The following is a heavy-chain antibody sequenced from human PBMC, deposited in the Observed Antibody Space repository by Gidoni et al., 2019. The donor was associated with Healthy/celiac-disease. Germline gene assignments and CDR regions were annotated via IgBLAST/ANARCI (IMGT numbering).Heavy chain of an antibody. CDR3: AKTLSSYWYFDL. Sequence: EVQLLESGGGLVQPGGSLRLSCAASGFTFSSYAMSWVRQAPGKGLGWVSAISGSGGSTDYADSVKGRFTISRDNAKNTLYLQMNSLRAEDTAVYYCAKTLSSYWYFDLWGRGTLVTVSS. J-gene: IGHJ2*01. D-gene: IGHD2-2*01. CDR1: GFTFSSYA. CDR2: ISGSGGST. V-gene: IGHV3-23*01.